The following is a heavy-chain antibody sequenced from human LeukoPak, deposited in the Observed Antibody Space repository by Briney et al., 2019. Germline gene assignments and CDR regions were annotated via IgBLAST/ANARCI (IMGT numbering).Heavy chain of an antibody. V-gene: IGHV3-48*03. CDR3: ARGPYSSNWYVDY. Sequence: GGSLRLSCAASGFTLSSYEMNWVPLPPGKGLEWISYISRTGNSIYYADSVKGRFTISRDSAKNSLYLQMNSLRAEDTAVYYCARGPYSSNWYVDYWGQGTLVTVAS. J-gene: IGHJ4*02. CDR2: ISRTGNSI. CDR1: GFTLSSYE. D-gene: IGHD6-13*01.